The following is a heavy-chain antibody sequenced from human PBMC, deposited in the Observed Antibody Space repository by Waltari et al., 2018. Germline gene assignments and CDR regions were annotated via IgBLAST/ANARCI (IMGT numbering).Heavy chain of an antibody. CDR2: INHSGST. CDR3: ARGRITGTDGPWVDP. CDR1: GGSFSGYY. V-gene: IGHV4-34*01. J-gene: IGHJ5*02. D-gene: IGHD1-7*01. Sequence: QVQLQQWGAGLLKPSETLSLTCAVYGGSFSGYYWSWIRQPPGKGLEWIGEINHSGSTNYNPSLKSRVTISVDTSKNQFSLKLSSVTAADTAVYYCARGRITGTDGPWVDPWGQGTLVTVSS.